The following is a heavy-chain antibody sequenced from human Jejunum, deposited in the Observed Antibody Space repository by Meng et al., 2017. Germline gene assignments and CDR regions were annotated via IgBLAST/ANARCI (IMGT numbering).Heavy chain of an antibody. J-gene: IGHJ4*02. Sequence: GESLKISCEASEFTFSRYSMNWVRPAPGKGLELVATIIQDGSEIHYVDSVRGRFTISRDNAKHSLYLQMNNLRAEDTAVYYCAGHAWHSSTLKVDIWGQGTLVTVSS. CDR3: AGHAWHSSTLKVDI. CDR1: EFTFSRYS. CDR2: IIQDGSEI. D-gene: IGHD6-13*01. V-gene: IGHV3-7*01.